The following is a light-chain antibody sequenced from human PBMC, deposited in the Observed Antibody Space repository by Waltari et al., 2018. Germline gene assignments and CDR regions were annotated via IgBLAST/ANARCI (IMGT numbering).Light chain of an antibody. Sequence: CRPSQSVNNYLGWSQQKPGQAPRLLNYDAANRSTGIPTMFSGSGSGTDFTVTINCLEPEDFAVFYGQKRSNWLGTFGGGTKVEIK. CDR1: QSVNNY. CDR3: QKRSNWLGT. J-gene: IGKJ4*02. CDR2: DAA. V-gene: IGKV3-11*01.